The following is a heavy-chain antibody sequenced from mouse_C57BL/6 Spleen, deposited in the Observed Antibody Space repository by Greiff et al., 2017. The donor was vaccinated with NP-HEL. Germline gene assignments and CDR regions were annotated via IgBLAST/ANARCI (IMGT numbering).Heavy chain of an antibody. CDR3: ARDSKWDYFDY. J-gene: IGHJ2*01. D-gene: IGHD1-3*01. CDR2: INYDGSST. V-gene: IGHV5-16*01. Sequence: DVKLVESEGGLVQPGSSMKLSCTASGFTFSDYYMAWVRQVPEKGLEWVANINYDGSSTYYLDSLKSRFIISRDNAKNILYLQMSSLKSEDTATYYCARDSKWDYFDYWGKGTTLTVSS. CDR1: GFTFSDYY.